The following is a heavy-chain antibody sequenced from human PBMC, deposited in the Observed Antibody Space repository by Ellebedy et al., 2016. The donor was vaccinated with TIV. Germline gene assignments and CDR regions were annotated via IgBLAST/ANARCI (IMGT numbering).Heavy chain of an antibody. CDR1: GGSISSYY. V-gene: IGHV4-59*01. D-gene: IGHD2-15*01. Sequence: SETLSLXXTVSGGSISSYYWSWIRQPPGKGLEWIGYIYYSGSTNYNPSLKSRVTISVDTSKNQFSLKLSSVTAADTALYYCAKGYCGGGGCSIDLWGQGTLVTVSS. CDR3: AKGYCGGGGCSIDL. J-gene: IGHJ5*02. CDR2: IYYSGST.